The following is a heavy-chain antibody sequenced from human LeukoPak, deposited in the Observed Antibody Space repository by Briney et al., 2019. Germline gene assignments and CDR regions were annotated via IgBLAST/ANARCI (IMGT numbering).Heavy chain of an antibody. Sequence: PSETLSLTCTVSAGSISSYYWSWIRQPPGKGLEWIGYIYYSGSTNYNPSLKSRVTISVDTSKNQFSLKLSSVTAADTAVYYCARGSSGYGDDWGQGTLVTVSS. CDR2: IYYSGST. CDR1: AGSISSYY. J-gene: IGHJ4*02. V-gene: IGHV4-59*01. CDR3: ARGSSGYGDD. D-gene: IGHD5-18*01.